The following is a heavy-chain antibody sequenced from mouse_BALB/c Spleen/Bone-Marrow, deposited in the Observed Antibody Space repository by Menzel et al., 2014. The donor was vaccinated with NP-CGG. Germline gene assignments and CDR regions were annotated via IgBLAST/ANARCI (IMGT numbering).Heavy chain of an antibody. CDR2: IYPYKGGT. Sequence: VQLQQSGPELVKPGASVKISCKASGYTFTDYNMHWVKQSHGKSLEWIGYIYPYKGGTGYNQRFKSKATLTVDNSSSRAYMELRSLTSEDSAVYYCARRAGGWYFDVWGAGTTVTVSS. V-gene: IGHV1S29*02. CDR3: ARRAGGWYFDV. J-gene: IGHJ1*01. D-gene: IGHD3-1*01. CDR1: GYTFTDYN.